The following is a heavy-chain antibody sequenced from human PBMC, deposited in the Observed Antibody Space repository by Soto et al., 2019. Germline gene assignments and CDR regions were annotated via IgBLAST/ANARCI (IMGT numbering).Heavy chain of an antibody. V-gene: IGHV4-4*02. CDR1: TGSISSGNW. CDR2: IYYTGAT. J-gene: IGHJ4*02. Sequence: QVQLRESGPGLVEASGTLSLTCEVSTGSISSGNWWIWVRQPPGKGLEWIGEIYYTGATNYNPSLKSRITMTIDKSKDHFSLSLRSATAADTAVYYCARVLSSVSGWMYYFDFWGQGTLVSVSA. D-gene: IGHD6-25*01. CDR3: ARVLSSVSGWMYYFDF.